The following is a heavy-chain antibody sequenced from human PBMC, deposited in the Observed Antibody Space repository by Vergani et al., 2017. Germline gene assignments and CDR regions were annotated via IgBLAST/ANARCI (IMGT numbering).Heavy chain of an antibody. Sequence: QVQLQQWGAGLLKPSETLSLTCAVYGGSFSGYYWSWIRQPPGKGLEWIGEINHSGSTNYNPSLKSRVTISVDTSKNQFSLKLSSVTAADTAVYYCARDCYDFWSGYPSYYYMDVWGKGP. CDR3: ARDCYDFWSGYPSYYYMDV. CDR2: INHSGST. CDR1: GGSFSGYY. J-gene: IGHJ6*03. V-gene: IGHV4-34*01. D-gene: IGHD3-3*01.